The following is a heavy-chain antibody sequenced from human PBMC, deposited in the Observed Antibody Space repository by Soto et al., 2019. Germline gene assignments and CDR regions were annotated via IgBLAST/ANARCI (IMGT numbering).Heavy chain of an antibody. V-gene: IGHV3-23*01. CDR1: GFTFSSYA. D-gene: IGHD1-26*01. Sequence: EVQLLESGGGLVQPGGSLRLSCAASGFTFSSYAMRWVRQDPGKGLEWVSAISGSGDSTYYADSVKGRFTTSRDNSKNTLYLQMNSLRAEDTAVYYCARRGSGSYYDYWGQGTLVTVSS. CDR3: ARRGSGSYYDY. CDR2: ISGSGDST. J-gene: IGHJ4*02.